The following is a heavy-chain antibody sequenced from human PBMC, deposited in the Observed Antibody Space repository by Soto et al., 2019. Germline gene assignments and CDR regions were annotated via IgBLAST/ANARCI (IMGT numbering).Heavy chain of an antibody. CDR3: ARLHSSGWYEVDH. CDR1: GGSISSRSYD. D-gene: IGHD6-19*01. J-gene: IGHJ5*02. Sequence: ETLSLTCTVSGGSISSRSYDWGWIRQPPGKGLEWIGSIYYNDNTYYNPSLKSRVGLSVDTSKNEFSLKLNSVTAADTAVYYCARLHSSGWYEVDHWGQGILVTVSS. V-gene: IGHV4-39*01. CDR2: IYYNDNT.